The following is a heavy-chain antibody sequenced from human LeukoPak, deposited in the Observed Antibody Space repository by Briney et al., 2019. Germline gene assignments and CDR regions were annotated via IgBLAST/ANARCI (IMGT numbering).Heavy chain of an antibody. V-gene: IGHV1-8*01. Sequence: SVKVSCKASGYTFTTYDINWVRQATGQGLEWMGWMSPNSGNTGYAQKFQGRVTMTRDTSISTAYMELSSLRSEDTAVYYCTRGRPSSFDYWGQGTLVTVSS. J-gene: IGHJ4*02. CDR3: TRGRPSSFDY. CDR1: GYTFTTYD. CDR2: MSPNSGNT.